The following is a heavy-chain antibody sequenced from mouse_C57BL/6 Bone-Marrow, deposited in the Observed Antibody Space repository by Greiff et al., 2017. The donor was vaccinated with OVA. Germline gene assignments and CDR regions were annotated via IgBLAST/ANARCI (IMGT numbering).Heavy chain of an antibody. Sequence: VQLKESGPGLVKPSQSLSLTCSVTGYSITSGYYWNWIRQFPGNKLEWMGYISYDGSNNYNPSLKNRISITRDTSKNQFFLKLNSVTTEDTATYYCLSSRFAYWGQGTLVTVSA. CDR1: GYSITSGYY. CDR3: LSSRFAY. V-gene: IGHV3-6*01. D-gene: IGHD1-1*01. J-gene: IGHJ3*01. CDR2: ISYDGSN.